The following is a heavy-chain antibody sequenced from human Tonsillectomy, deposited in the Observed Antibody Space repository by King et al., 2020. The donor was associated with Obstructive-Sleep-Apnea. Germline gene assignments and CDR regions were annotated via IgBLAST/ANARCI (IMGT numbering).Heavy chain of an antibody. CDR2: IYYRGST. Sequence: QLQESGPGLVKPSQTLSLTCTVSGGSISSGGYYWSWIRQPPGKGLEWIGYIYYRGSTYDNPSLKSRVTIQVDTSKNQFSLKLSSVTAADTAVYYCARDRYDILTGRRDAFDIWGQGTMVTVSS. J-gene: IGHJ3*02. CDR3: ARDRYDILTGRRDAFDI. CDR1: GGSISSGGYY. D-gene: IGHD3-9*01. V-gene: IGHV4-31*03.